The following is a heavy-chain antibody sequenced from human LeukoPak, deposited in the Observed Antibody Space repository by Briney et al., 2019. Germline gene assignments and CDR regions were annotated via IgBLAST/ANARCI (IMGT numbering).Heavy chain of an antibody. D-gene: IGHD3-10*01. CDR2: IYYSGST. CDR3: ARGRGSGSYYFDY. Sequence: SETLSLTCTGSGGSISSYYWSWIRQPPGKGLEWIGYIYYSGSTNYNPSLKSRVTISVDTSKNQFSLKLSSVTAADTAVYYCARGRGSGSYYFDYWGQGTLVTVSS. CDR1: GGSISSYY. V-gene: IGHV4-59*01. J-gene: IGHJ4*02.